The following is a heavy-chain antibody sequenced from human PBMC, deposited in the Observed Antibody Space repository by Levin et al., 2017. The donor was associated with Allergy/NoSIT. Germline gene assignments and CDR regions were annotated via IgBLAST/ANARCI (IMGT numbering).Heavy chain of an antibody. J-gene: IGHJ4*02. Sequence: GESLKISCAASGFTLGNYWMSWVRQAPGKGLEWVASIKQDGDEKYYVDSVKGRFTISRDNAKNSLYLQMNNLRAEDTAGYYCARDPGGYDYWGQGILVTASS. D-gene: IGHD4-23*01. CDR1: GFTLGNYW. V-gene: IGHV3-7*01. CDR2: IKQDGDEK. CDR3: ARDPGGYDY.